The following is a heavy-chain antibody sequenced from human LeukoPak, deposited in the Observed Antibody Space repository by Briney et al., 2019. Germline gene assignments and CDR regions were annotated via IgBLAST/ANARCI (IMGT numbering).Heavy chain of an antibody. D-gene: IGHD6-13*01. CDR1: GYTFTSYY. CDR2: INPSGGST. Sequence: ASVKVSCKASGYTFTSYYMHWVRQAPGQGLEWMGIINPSGGSTSYAQKFQGRVTMTRDTSTSTVYMELSSLRSEDTAVYYCARGHSSSWVQKRRGSANYYYMDVWGKGTTVTISS. V-gene: IGHV1-46*01. CDR3: ARGHSSSWVQKRRGSANYYYMDV. J-gene: IGHJ6*03.